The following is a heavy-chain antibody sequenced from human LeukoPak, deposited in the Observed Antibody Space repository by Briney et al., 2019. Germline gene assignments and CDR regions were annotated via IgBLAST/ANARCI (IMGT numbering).Heavy chain of an antibody. V-gene: IGHV3-48*01. CDR1: GFTFSSYS. D-gene: IGHD1-26*01. CDR3: ARVPLGRGYFDY. J-gene: IGHJ4*02. Sequence: GGSLRLPCAASGFTFSSYSMNWVRQAPGKGLEWVSYISSSSSTIIYADSVKGRFTISRDNAKNSLYLQMNNLRAEDTAVYYCARVPLGRGYFDYWGQGTLVTVSS. CDR2: ISSSSSTI.